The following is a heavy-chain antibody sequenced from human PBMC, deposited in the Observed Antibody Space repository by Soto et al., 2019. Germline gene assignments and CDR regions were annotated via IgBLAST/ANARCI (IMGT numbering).Heavy chain of an antibody. Sequence: QVQLVESGGGVVQPGRSLRLSCAASGFTFSSYAMYWVRQAPGKGLEWVAVISYDGTNKYYADSVKRRFTISRDNSKNTLYLPMNSLRARNTSLYYCLKATRGYFFNYWGQGTLVTVSS. J-gene: IGHJ4*02. CDR1: GFTFSSYA. CDR2: ISYDGTNK. V-gene: IGHV3-30-3*01. CDR3: LKATRGYFFNY.